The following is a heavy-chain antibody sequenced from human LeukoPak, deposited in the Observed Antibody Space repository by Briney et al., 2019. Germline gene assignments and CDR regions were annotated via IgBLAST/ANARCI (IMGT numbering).Heavy chain of an antibody. CDR1: RGSISSRNYY. D-gene: IGHD1-26*01. CDR3: APARIVGATTHFDY. CDR2: IHYGGTT. Sequence: PSETLSLTCTVSRGSISSRNYYWGWIRQPPGKGLEWIGSIHYGGTTYYNPPLKSRVTISVDTSKNQFSLKLSSVTAADTAVYYCAPARIVGATTHFDYWGQGTLVTVSS. J-gene: IGHJ4*02. V-gene: IGHV4-39*01.